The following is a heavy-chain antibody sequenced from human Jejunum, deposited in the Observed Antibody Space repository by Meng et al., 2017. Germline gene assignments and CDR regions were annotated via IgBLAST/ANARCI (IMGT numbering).Heavy chain of an antibody. CDR3: VKDIAVGVTMIVINWFDT. D-gene: IGHD3-22*01. CDR1: GFSFDDYA. Sequence: SLKISCAASGFSFDDYAFHWVRQAPGKGLEWVAGISGNSGSIAYVDSVKGRFTVSRDNDKNSIYLQMNSLRPDDTALYYCVKDIAVGVTMIVINWFDTWGQGTQVTVSS. J-gene: IGHJ5*02. V-gene: IGHV3-9*01. CDR2: ISGNSGSI.